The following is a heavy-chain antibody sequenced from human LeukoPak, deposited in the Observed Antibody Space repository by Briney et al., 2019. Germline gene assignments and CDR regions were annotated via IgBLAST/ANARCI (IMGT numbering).Heavy chain of an antibody. Sequence: GASVKVSCKVSGYTLTELSMHWVRQAPGKGLEWMGGFDPEDGETIYAQKFQGRVTMTEDTSTDTAYMELSSLRSEDTAVYYCATALVPHYGPRRYYYMDVWGKGTTVTVSS. CDR1: GYTLTELS. J-gene: IGHJ6*03. V-gene: IGHV1-24*01. CDR2: FDPEDGET. D-gene: IGHD3-10*01. CDR3: ATALVPHYGPRRYYYMDV.